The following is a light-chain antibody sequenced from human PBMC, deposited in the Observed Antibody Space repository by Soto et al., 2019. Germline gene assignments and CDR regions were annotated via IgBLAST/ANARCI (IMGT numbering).Light chain of an antibody. CDR3: RSYTRSITRWV. CDR1: SSDVGGYNY. J-gene: IGLJ3*02. CDR2: EVS. Sequence: QSALTQPASVSGSPGQSITISCTGTSSDVGGYNYVSWYQQHPGKAPKLMIYEVSNRPSGVSNRFSGSKSGNTASLTISGRQAEDEADYYRRSYTRSITRWVFGGRTKVTVL. V-gene: IGLV2-14*01.